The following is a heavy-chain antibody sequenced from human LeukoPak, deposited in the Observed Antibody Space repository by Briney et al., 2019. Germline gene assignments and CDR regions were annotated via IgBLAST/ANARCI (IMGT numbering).Heavy chain of an antibody. J-gene: IGHJ4*02. V-gene: IGHV4-38-2*02. D-gene: IGHD1-26*01. CDR1: GYSISSGYY. CDR3: ARDGSQSWGYYFDY. CDR2: IYHSGST. Sequence: PSETLSLTCTVSGYSISSGYYWGWIRQPPGKGLEWIGSIYHSGSTYYNPSLKSRVTISVDTSKNQFSLKLSSVTAADTAVYYCARDGSQSWGYYFDYWGQGTLVTVSS.